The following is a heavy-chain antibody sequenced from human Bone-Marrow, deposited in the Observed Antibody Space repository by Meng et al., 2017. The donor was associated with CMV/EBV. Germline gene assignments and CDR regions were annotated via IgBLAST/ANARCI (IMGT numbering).Heavy chain of an antibody. V-gene: IGHV4-34*01. D-gene: IGHD6-13*01. CDR1: GGSFSGYY. CDR2: INHSGST. Sequence: GSLRLSCAVYGGSFSGYYWSWIRQPPGKGLEWIGEINHSGSTNYNPSLKSRVTISVDTSKNQFSLKLSSVTAADTAVYYCAKGRGRYSSSWYLFDYWGQGTLVTVSS. J-gene: IGHJ4*02. CDR3: AKGRGRYSSSWYLFDY.